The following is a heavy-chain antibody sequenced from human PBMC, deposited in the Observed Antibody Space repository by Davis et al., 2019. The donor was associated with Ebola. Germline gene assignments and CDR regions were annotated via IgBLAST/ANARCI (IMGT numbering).Heavy chain of an antibody. CDR1: GFTFSQYA. D-gene: IGHD3-22*01. CDR3: ARGTIVVVTDWYFDL. V-gene: IGHV3-30-3*01. CDR2: ISHDGTNK. J-gene: IGHJ2*01. Sequence: GESLKISCAASGFTFSQYAMHWVRQAPGKGLEWVSVISHDGTNKYYTDSVKGRFTISRDNSKNTLYLQMNNLRSDDTAVYYCARGTIVVVTDWYFDLGGRGTLVTVSS.